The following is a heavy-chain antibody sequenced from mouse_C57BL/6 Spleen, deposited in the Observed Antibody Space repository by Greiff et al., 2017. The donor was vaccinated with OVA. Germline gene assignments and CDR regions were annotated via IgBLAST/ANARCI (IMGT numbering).Heavy chain of an antibody. Sequence: VQLLQSGPGLVAPSQRLSLTCTVSGFSLTSYGVSWVRQTPGQGLEWLGVIWGGGSTNYHSDLITGLGISKDNSKSQVILKLNSQQTDATATYCCTKVYDFYAMDYWGQGTSVTVSS. CDR3: TKVYDFYAMDY. CDR2: IWGGGST. J-gene: IGHJ4*01. V-gene: IGHV2-3*01. CDR1: GFSLTSYG. D-gene: IGHD2-14*01.